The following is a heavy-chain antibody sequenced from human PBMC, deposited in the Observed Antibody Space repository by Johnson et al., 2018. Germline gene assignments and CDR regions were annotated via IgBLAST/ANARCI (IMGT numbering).Heavy chain of an antibody. J-gene: IGHJ6*02. Sequence: EVQLVQSGGGLVQXGGSLRLSCAASGFTFSNYDMHWVRQGTGKGLEWVSTIGTAGDTYYPGSVKGRFTISRENAKNSLYLQMTSQRAGDTAVYYCARVKSSGSYHFGMDVWGQGTTVTVSS. D-gene: IGHD3-10*01. CDR1: GFTFSNYD. CDR2: IGTAGDT. CDR3: ARVKSSGSYHFGMDV. V-gene: IGHV3-13*01.